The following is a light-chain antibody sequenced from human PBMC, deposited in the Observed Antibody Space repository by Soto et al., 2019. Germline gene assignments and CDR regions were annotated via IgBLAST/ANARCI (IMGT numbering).Light chain of an antibody. Sequence: EIVLTHSPGTLSLSPGERATLSCRASQSVSSSYLAWYQQKPGQAPRLLIYGASSRSTGIPDRFSGSGSGIDFTLTISRLEPVVFAVDYWEQYGISSWTFGQGTKV. CDR2: GAS. CDR1: QSVSSSY. V-gene: IGKV3-20*01. CDR3: EQYGISSWT. J-gene: IGKJ1*01.